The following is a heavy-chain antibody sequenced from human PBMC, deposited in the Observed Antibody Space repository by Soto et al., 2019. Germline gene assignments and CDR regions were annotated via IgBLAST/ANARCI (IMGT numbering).Heavy chain of an antibody. CDR3: ARVTRTLVRGAPDYGMDV. CDR2: IKQDGSEK. J-gene: IGHJ6*02. D-gene: IGHD3-9*01. Sequence: GGSLRLSCAASGFTFSSYWMSWVRQAPGKGLEWVANIKQDGSEKYYVDSVKGRFTISRDNAKNSLYLKINSLRAEDTAVYYCARVTRTLVRGAPDYGMDVWGQGTTVTVSS. CDR1: GFTFSSYW. V-gene: IGHV3-7*03.